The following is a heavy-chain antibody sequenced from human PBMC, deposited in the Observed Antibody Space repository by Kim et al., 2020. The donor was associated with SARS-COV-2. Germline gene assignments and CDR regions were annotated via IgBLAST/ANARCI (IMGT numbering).Heavy chain of an antibody. J-gene: IGHJ4*01. CDR1: GGTFNA. D-gene: IGHD3-9*01. V-gene: IGHV1-69*13. CDR2: IIPIFGTA. Sequence: SVKVSCKASGGTFNAVSWVRQAPGQGLEWMGGIIPIFGTANYAQKFQGRVTITADESTSTAYMELSSLRSEDTAVYYCARESASGNYHILTGYYKIVYF. CDR3: ARESASGNYHILTGYYKIVYF.